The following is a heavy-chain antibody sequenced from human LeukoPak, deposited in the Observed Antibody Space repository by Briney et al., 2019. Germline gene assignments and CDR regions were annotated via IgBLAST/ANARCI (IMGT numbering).Heavy chain of an antibody. Sequence: PGGSLRLSCAAPGFTFSSYGMHWVREAPGKGQEWVSKIWYGGNNKYYADSVKGRFTISRDNSKNTLYLQMNSLRAEDTTVYYCARSTSSEYDIYHYDYWGQGTLVTVSS. V-gene: IGHV3-33*01. CDR2: IWYGGNNK. CDR1: GFTFSSYG. CDR3: ARSTSSEYDIYHYDY. J-gene: IGHJ4*02. D-gene: IGHD3-9*01.